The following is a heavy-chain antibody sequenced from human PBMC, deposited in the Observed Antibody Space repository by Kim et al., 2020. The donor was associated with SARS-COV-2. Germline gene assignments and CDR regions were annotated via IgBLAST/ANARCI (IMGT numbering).Heavy chain of an antibody. D-gene: IGHD6-13*01. Sequence: GGSLRLSCAASGFTFDDYAMHWVRQAPGKGLEWVSGISWNSGSIGYADSVKGRFTISRDNAKNSLYLQMNSLRAEDTALYYCAKDISIAAAGTAPDAFDIWGQGTMVTVSS. CDR1: GFTFDDYA. CDR3: AKDISIAAAGTAPDAFDI. CDR2: ISWNSGSI. V-gene: IGHV3-9*01. J-gene: IGHJ3*02.